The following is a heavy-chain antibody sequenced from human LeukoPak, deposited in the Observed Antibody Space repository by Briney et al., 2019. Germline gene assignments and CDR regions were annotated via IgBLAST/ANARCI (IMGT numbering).Heavy chain of an antibody. J-gene: IGHJ5*02. CDR1: GFTFSSYS. D-gene: IGHD2-15*01. CDR2: ISSSSSYI. CDR3: ARETGVVVVAATRWFDP. Sequence: PGGSLRLSCAASGFTFSSYSMNWVRQAPGKGLEWVSSISSSSSYIYYADSVKGRFTISRDNAKNSLYLQMNSLRAEGTAVYYCARETGVVVVAATRWFDPWGQGTLVTVSS. V-gene: IGHV3-21*01.